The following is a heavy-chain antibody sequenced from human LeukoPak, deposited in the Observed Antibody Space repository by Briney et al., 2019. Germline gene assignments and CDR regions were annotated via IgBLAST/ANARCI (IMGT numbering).Heavy chain of an antibody. CDR2: INQDGSEK. Sequence: GGSLRLSCAASGFTFSSNWLSWVRQAPGKGLEGVANINQDGSEKYYVDSVKGRFTISKDSAKNSVYLQMDSLRAEDTAVYYCARGRPGMGIVIDYWGQGTLVTVSS. J-gene: IGHJ4*02. V-gene: IGHV3-7*01. CDR1: GFTFSSNW. CDR3: ARGRPGMGIVIDY. D-gene: IGHD7-27*01.